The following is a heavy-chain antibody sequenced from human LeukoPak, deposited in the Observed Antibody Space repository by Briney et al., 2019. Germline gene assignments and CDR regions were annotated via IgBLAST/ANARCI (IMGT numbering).Heavy chain of an antibody. D-gene: IGHD3-3*01. CDR1: GFTLRTSGLG. Sequence: SGPTLVKPTQTLTLTCRFSGFTLRTSGLGVGWIRQPPGKALEWLALIYWNDDKRYSPSLKNRLTITKDTSRNQAVLTMTNMDPVDTATYYCAHSARYYDFRSGYYFFFDQWGRGTLVTVSS. J-gene: IGHJ4*02. CDR2: IYWNDDK. V-gene: IGHV2-5*01. CDR3: AHSARYYDFRSGYYFFFDQ.